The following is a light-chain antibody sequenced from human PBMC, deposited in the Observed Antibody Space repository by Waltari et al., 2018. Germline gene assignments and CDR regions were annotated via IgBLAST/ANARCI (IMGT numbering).Light chain of an antibody. J-gene: IGLJ3*02. Sequence: QGDSLRTYSVSWYQQKPGQAPLLVLYGENNRPSGIPDRFSGSSSGNTASLTITEAQAEDEADYYCDSRDSSGNLWVFGGGTKLTVV. CDR3: DSRDSSGNLWV. CDR1: SLRTYS. CDR2: GEN. V-gene: IGLV3-19*01.